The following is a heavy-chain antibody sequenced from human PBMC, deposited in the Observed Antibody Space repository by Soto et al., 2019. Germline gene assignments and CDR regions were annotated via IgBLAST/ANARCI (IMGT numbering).Heavy chain of an antibody. Sequence: QVQLQESGPGLVKPSETLSLTCTVSGGSIRDYYWGWIRQSPGKGLEWIGYIYYTGTTKYNPSLKSRVSXXVXPSKNQFSLKLDSVTAADTAVYYCARLGGYYQAFDSWGQGTLVTVSS. CDR3: ARLGGYYQAFDS. D-gene: IGHD3-22*01. J-gene: IGHJ4*02. V-gene: IGHV4-59*08. CDR1: GGSIRDYY. CDR2: IYYTGTT.